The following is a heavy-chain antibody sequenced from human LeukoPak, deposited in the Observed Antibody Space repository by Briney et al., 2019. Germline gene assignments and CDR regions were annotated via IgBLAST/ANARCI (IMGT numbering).Heavy chain of an antibody. CDR2: ISASGGST. D-gene: IGHD4-11*01. V-gene: IGHV3-23*01. Sequence: PGGSLRLSCAASGFNFAIYGVSWVRQAPGKGLEWVSAISASGGSTYYADSVKGRFTISRDNSKNTLYLQMNSLRAEDTAVYYCAKGYSNYFLDYWGQGTLVTVSS. CDR1: GFNFAIYG. CDR3: AKGYSNYFLDY. J-gene: IGHJ4*02.